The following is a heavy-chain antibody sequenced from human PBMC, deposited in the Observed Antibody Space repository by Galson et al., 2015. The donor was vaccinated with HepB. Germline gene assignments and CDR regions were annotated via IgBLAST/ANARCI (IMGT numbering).Heavy chain of an antibody. CDR1: GFTFSTYW. J-gene: IGHJ4*02. D-gene: IGHD6-19*01. Sequence: SLRLSCAASGFTFSTYWMSWVRQAPGKGLGWVASIKQEGSEKYYVDSVKGRFTISRDNAKNSLYLQMNSLRAEDTAVYYCARHYFSAWPDTPLDYWGQGTLVTVSS. CDR3: ARHYFSAWPDTPLDY. CDR2: IKQEGSEK. V-gene: IGHV3-7*03.